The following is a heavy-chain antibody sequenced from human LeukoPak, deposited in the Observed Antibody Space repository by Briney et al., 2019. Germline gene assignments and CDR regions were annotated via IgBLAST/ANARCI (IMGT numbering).Heavy chain of an antibody. J-gene: IGHJ4*02. V-gene: IGHV3-30*18. D-gene: IGHD6-13*01. CDR1: GFTFSSYG. CDR3: AKDSGYSSSWVFDY. Sequence: PGGSLRLSCAASGFTFSSYGMHWVRQAPGKGLEWVAVISYDGSNKYYADSVKGRFTISRDNSKNTLYLQMNSLRAEDTAVYYCAKDSGYSSSWVFDYWGQGTLVTVSS. CDR2: ISYDGSNK.